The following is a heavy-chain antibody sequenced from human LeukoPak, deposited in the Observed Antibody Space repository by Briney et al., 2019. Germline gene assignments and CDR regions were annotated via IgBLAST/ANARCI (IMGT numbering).Heavy chain of an antibody. J-gene: IGHJ6*02. CDR1: GYSISSGYY. V-gene: IGHV4-61*01. CDR3: AREDRLWSSDYYGMDV. CDR2: IYYSGST. Sequence: SETLSLTCTVSGYSISSGYYWGWIRQPPGKGLEWIGYIYYSGSTNYNPSLKSRVTISVDTSKNQFSLKLSSVTAADTAVYYCAREDRLWSSDYYGMDVWAKGPRSPSP. D-gene: IGHD5-18*01.